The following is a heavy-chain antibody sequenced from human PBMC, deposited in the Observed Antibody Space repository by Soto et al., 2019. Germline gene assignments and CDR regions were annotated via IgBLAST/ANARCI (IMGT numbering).Heavy chain of an antibody. D-gene: IGHD2-2*01. CDR2: INPSGDST. CDR3: ARVRIVVSAAGGFDP. CDR1: GFSFSDYF. J-gene: IGHJ5*02. V-gene: IGHV1-46*01. Sequence: GASVKVSCNASGFSFSDYFMPWVRQAPGQGLEWMGVINPSGDSTDYAPEFQGRVTMTRDTSTSTVYMELSSLGSADTAVYYCARVRIVVSAAGGFDPWGQGTLVTVSS.